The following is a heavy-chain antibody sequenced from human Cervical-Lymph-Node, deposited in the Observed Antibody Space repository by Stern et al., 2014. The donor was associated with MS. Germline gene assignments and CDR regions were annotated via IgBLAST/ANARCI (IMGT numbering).Heavy chain of an antibody. V-gene: IGHV1-24*01. CDR1: GFTLTEFS. CDR2: SDPEDGKT. Sequence: DQLVESGAEVKKPGASVKVSCKLSGFTLTEFSMHWVRQAPGKGLEWMGRSDPEDGKTFNAQKFQGRVTMTADTSTDTGYMALRSRESEAPAVYYCWGWSSILGVGGGGYDYWGQGTLVTVSS. D-gene: IGHD3-16*01. J-gene: IGHJ4*02. CDR3: WGWSSILGVGGGGYDY.